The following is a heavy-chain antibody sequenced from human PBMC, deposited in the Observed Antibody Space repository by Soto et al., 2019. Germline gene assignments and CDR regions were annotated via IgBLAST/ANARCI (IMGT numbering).Heavy chain of an antibody. D-gene: IGHD3-10*01. CDR1: GYTFTNYA. CDR3: ARGLYGRYDVFDI. CDR2: INAGTGST. Sequence: ASVKVSCKASGYTFTNYAMHWVRRAPGHSLEWMGWINAGTGSTKYSQKFQDRVTITRDTSASTVYMELSSLRSEDTAVYYCARGLYGRYDVFDIWGQGTMVTVSS. V-gene: IGHV1-3*01. J-gene: IGHJ3*02.